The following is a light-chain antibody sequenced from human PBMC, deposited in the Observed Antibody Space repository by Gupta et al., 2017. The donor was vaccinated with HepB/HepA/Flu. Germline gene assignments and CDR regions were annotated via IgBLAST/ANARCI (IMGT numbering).Light chain of an antibody. J-gene: IGKJ5*01. CDR1: QSIRNY. Sequence: DIQMTHSPSSLSASVGDRVTITCRASQSIRNYLNWYQHKPGKAPKLLIYSASTVQNEVPSRFSGSGSGTEFTLTISRLQPEDFAAYYCQQGLKTPITFGQGTQVEIK. CDR2: SAS. V-gene: IGKV1-39*01. CDR3: QQGLKTPIT.